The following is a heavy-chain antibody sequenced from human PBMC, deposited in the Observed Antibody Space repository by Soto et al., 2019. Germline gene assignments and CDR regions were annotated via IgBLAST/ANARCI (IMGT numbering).Heavy chain of an antibody. CDR1: GGAINSTVYY. V-gene: IGHV4-39*01. J-gene: IGHJ6*02. CDR2: SNYVGPT. CDR3: ARHGAYSTSVYYYYGMDV. D-gene: IGHD6-13*01. Sequence: KPSETLSLTCTVSGGAINSTVYYWGWTRQPPGKGLEWIGSSNYVGPTYYSPSLQSRVTISLDTAKNHFSLNLRSVTAAYTAVYYWARHGAYSTSVYYYYGMDVWGQGTTVAVSS.